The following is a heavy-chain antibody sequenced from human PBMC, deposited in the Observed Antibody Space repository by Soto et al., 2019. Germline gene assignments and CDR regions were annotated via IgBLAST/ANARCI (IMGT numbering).Heavy chain of an antibody. D-gene: IGHD2-2*01. CDR1: GFTFSSYG. CDR3: AKELGCSSNSCYWALPYYYYGMDV. CDR2: ISYDGSNK. V-gene: IGHV3-30*18. Sequence: QVQLVESGGGVVQPGRSLRLSCAASGFTFSSYGMHWVRQAPGKGLEWVAVISYDGSNKYYADSVKGRFTISRDNSKNTLYLQMNSLRAEDTAVYYCAKELGCSSNSCYWALPYYYYGMDVWGQGTTVTVSS. J-gene: IGHJ6*02.